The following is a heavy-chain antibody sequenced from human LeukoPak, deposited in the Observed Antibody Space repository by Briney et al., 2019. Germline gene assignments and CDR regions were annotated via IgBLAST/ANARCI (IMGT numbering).Heavy chain of an antibody. V-gene: IGHV3-23*01. J-gene: IGHJ4*02. Sequence: PGGSLRLSCAASGFTFSSYAMSWVRQAPGKGLEWVSAISGSGGSTYYADSVKGRFTISRDNSKNTLYLQMSSLRAEDTAVYYCAKGTAVVYCSGGSCRGYFDYWGEGTLVSVSS. CDR2: ISGSGGST. CDR1: GFTFSSYA. D-gene: IGHD2-15*01. CDR3: AKGTAVVYCSGGSCRGYFDY.